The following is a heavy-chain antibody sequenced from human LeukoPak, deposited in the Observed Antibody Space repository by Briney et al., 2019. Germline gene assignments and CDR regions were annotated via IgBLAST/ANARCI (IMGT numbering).Heavy chain of an antibody. CDR2: ITNDGSRT. V-gene: IGHV3-74*03. Sequence: GGSLRLSCEASGFTFSSYWMHWVRQAPGKGPVWVSRITNDGSRTTYADSVKGRFTISRDNAKNTLYLQMNSLRAEDTAVYYCAKLWSSWYWGQGTLVTVSS. J-gene: IGHJ4*02. CDR1: GFTFSSYW. CDR3: AKLWSSWY. D-gene: IGHD6-13*01.